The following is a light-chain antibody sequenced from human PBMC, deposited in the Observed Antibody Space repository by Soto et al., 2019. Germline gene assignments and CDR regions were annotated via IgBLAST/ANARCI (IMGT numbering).Light chain of an antibody. J-gene: IGKJ1*01. V-gene: IGKV1-5*03. CDR1: QDIDIW. CDR3: QQYNFYTWT. Sequence: DIQMTQSPSTLSASMGDRVTITCRASQDIDIWLAWYQQKPGKAPNFLISRASILESGVPSRFSGSGSGTEFTLTISSLQPDDFATYYCQQYNFYTWTFGQGTKVEIK. CDR2: RAS.